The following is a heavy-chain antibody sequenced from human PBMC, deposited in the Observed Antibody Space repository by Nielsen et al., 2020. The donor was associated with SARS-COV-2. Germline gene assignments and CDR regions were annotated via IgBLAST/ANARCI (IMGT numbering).Heavy chain of an antibody. D-gene: IGHD6-13*01. CDR1: GFTFSSYS. V-gene: IGHV3-21*01. CDR3: ARDRGTSWYEDY. J-gene: IGHJ4*02. Sequence: GESLKISCAASGFTFSSYSMNWVRQAPGKGLEWVSSISSSSSYIYYADSVKGRFIISRDNAKNSLYLQMNSLRAEDTAVYYCARDRGTSWYEDYWGQGTLVTVSS. CDR2: ISSSSSYI.